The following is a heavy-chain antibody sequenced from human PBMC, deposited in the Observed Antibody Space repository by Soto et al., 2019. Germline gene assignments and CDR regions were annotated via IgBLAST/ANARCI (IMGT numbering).Heavy chain of an antibody. V-gene: IGHV5-51*01. D-gene: IGHD5-12*01. Sequence: PGESLKISCKGSGYSFTSYWIGWVRQMPGKGLEWMGIIYPGDSDTRYSPSFQGQVTISADKSISTAYLQWSSLKASDTAMYYCARLRYTGSDLRKVYYYYGMDVWGQGTTVTVSS. J-gene: IGHJ6*02. CDR2: IYPGDSDT. CDR1: GYSFTSYW. CDR3: ARLRYTGSDLRKVYYYYGMDV.